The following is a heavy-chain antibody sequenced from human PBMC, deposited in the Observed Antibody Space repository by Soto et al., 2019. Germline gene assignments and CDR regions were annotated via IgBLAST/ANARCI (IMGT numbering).Heavy chain of an antibody. CDR2: IYHSGST. CDR3: ARGDYGEHFDY. CDR1: VGSISSGGYS. Sequence: SETLSLTCAFSVGSISSGGYSWSWIRQPPGKGLEWIGYIYHSGSTYYNPSLKSRVTISVDRSKNQFSLKLSSVTAADTAVYYCARGDYGEHFDYWGQGTLVTVSS. J-gene: IGHJ4*02. V-gene: IGHV4-30-2*01. D-gene: IGHD4-17*01.